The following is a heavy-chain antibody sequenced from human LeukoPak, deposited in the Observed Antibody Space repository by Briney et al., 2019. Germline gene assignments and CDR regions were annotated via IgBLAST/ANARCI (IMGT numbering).Heavy chain of an antibody. CDR3: AKGDGNYYGSGNYPDY. Sequence: GGSLRLSCAASGFTFSTYAMSWVRQAPGKGLEWVSGISGSGGSTYYADSVKGRFTISRDNSKNTLYLQINSLRAEDTAVFYCAKGDGNYYGSGNYPDYWGQGTLVTVSS. D-gene: IGHD3-10*01. CDR2: ISGSGGST. CDR1: GFTFSTYA. J-gene: IGHJ4*02. V-gene: IGHV3-23*01.